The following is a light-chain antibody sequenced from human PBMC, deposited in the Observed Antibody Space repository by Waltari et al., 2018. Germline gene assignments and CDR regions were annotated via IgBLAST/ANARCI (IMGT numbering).Light chain of an antibody. CDR2: KAS. V-gene: IGKV1-5*03. CDR1: QSISNW. CDR3: QQYSTYSRT. Sequence: DVQMTQSPSTLSASVGDRVTITCRASQSISNWLAWYQQKPGQAPKVLIYKASNLESGVPSRFSGSGSGTEFTLTISSLQPDDCATYYCQQYSTYSRTFGQGTKVEIK. J-gene: IGKJ1*01.